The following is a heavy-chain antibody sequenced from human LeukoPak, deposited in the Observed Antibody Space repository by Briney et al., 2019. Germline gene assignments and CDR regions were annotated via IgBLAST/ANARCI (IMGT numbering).Heavy chain of an antibody. J-gene: IGHJ3*02. CDR3: AKDFVPYNGIYDPDDM. CDR2: IRYDGNDK. Sequence: GGSLRLSCAASGFTFSYYGFHWVRQAPGKGLEWVAFIRYDGNDKFYAQSVKGRFTISRDTSRNTLYLQMNSLRAEDTAVYYCAKDFVPYNGIYDPDDMWGQGTMVTVSS. D-gene: IGHD1-26*01. V-gene: IGHV3-30*02. CDR1: GFTFSYYG.